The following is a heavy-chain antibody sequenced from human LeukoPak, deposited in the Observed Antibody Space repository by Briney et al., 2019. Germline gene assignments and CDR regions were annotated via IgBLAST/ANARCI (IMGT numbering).Heavy chain of an antibody. D-gene: IGHD4-23*01. CDR2: IIPILGMA. Sequence: ASVKVSCKTSGDTFTNYWVHWVRQAPGQGLQWMGRIIPILGMANYAQKFQGRVTITADKSTSTAYMELSSLRSEDTAVYYCARDQNDYGGNYWYFDLWGRGTLVTVSS. CDR1: GDTFTNYW. CDR3: ARDQNDYGGNYWYFDL. J-gene: IGHJ2*01. V-gene: IGHV1-69*04.